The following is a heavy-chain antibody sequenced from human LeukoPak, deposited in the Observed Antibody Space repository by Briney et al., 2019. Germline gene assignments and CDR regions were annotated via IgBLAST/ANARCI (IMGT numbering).Heavy chain of an antibody. CDR2: INHSGST. D-gene: IGHD6-13*01. Sequence: SETLSLTCAVYGGSFSGYYWSWIRQPPGKGLEWIGEINHSGSTNYNPSVKSRVTISVDTSKNQFSLKLSSVTAADTAVYYCARGGERGSSWYLHWGQGTLVTVSS. J-gene: IGHJ4*02. CDR3: ARGGERGSSWYLH. V-gene: IGHV4-34*01. CDR1: GGSFSGYY.